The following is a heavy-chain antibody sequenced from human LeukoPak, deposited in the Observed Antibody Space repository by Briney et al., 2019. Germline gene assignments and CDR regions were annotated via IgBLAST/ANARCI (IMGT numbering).Heavy chain of an antibody. CDR3: ARDVIGAADINWFDP. Sequence: ASVKVSCKASGYTFTSYGISWVRQAPGQGLEWVGWISAYNGNTNYAQKLQGRVTMTTDTSTSTAYMELRSLRSDDTAVYYCARDVIGAADINWFDPWGQGTLVTVSS. CDR1: GYTFTSYG. V-gene: IGHV1-18*01. CDR2: ISAYNGNT. D-gene: IGHD6-13*01. J-gene: IGHJ5*01.